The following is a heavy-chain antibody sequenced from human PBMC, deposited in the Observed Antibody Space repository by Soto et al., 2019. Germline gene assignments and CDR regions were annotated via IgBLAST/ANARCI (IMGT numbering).Heavy chain of an antibody. Sequence: GASVKVSCKASGYTFTSYAMHWVRQAPGQRLEWMGWINAGNGNTKYSQKFQGRVTITRDTSASTAYMELSSLRSEDTAVYYCARVAAAGTNMKIYWFDPWGQGTLVTVSS. J-gene: IGHJ5*02. CDR2: INAGNGNT. D-gene: IGHD6-13*01. V-gene: IGHV1-3*01. CDR1: GYTFTSYA. CDR3: ARVAAAGTNMKIYWFDP.